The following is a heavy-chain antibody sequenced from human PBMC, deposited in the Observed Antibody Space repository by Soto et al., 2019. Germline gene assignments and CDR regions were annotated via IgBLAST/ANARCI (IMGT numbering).Heavy chain of an antibody. J-gene: IGHJ6*02. CDR1: GFSFSDYF. D-gene: IGHD3-3*01. CDR3: ARDYYDFWSGYSAWGYYYYYGMDV. V-gene: IGHV1-46*01. Sequence: ASVKVSCKASGFSFSDYFMHWVRQAPGQGLEWMGIINPSGDSRNYAQEFQGRVTITRDTSTSTVYMDLSSLRYEDTAVYYCARDYYDFWSGYSAWGYYYYYGMDVWGQGTTVTVSS. CDR2: INPSGDSR.